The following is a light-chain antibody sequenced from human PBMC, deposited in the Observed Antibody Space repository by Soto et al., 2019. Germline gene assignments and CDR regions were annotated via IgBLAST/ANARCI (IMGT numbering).Light chain of an antibody. CDR1: SSDIGYYNY. CDR2: GVS. J-gene: IGLJ2*01. V-gene: IGLV2-14*01. CDR3: SSYTGTSTLVV. Sequence: QSALTQPASVSGSPGQSITISCTGTSSDIGYYNYVSWYQQRPGKAPKLLIYGVSNRPSGVSNRFSASKSGNTASLTISGLQAEDEADYYCSSYTGTSTLVVFGGGTKLTVL.